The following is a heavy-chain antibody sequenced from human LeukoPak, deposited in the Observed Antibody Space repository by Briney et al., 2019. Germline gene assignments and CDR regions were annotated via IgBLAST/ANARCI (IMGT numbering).Heavy chain of an antibody. CDR1: GFMVSDYW. CDR3: GRLCLWLEYYYYYYMDV. CDR2: IKEDGSEK. J-gene: IGHJ6*03. V-gene: IGHV3-7*01. Sequence: PGGSLRLSCAASGFMVSDYWMSWVRQAQGKGLEWVANIKEDGSEKSYVDSVKGRFTISRDNAKNSMYLQMNSLRAEESLIYYCGRLCLWLEYYYYYYMDVWGKGTTVTDCS. D-gene: IGHD2-21*01.